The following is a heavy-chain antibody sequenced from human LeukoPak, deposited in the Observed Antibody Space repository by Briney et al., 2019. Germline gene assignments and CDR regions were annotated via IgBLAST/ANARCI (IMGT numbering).Heavy chain of an antibody. D-gene: IGHD5-18*01. V-gene: IGHV3-30*18. Sequence: GGSLRLSCAASGFTFSSYGMNWVRQAPGKGLEWVAVTSYDGSLKFYADSVKGRFTISRDDSKNTLYLQMNSLRPEDTAVYYCAKVVPDTAMITGIDYWGRGTLVTVSS. CDR3: AKVVPDTAMITGIDY. J-gene: IGHJ4*02. CDR2: TSYDGSLK. CDR1: GFTFSSYG.